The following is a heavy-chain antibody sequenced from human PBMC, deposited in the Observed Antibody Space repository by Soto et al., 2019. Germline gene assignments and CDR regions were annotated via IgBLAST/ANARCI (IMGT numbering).Heavy chain of an antibody. CDR1: GFTFSYYW. CDR3: ARGDRGAFDL. J-gene: IGHJ3*01. D-gene: IGHD1-26*01. CDR2: IHSDGSST. V-gene: IGHV3-74*01. Sequence: EVQLVESGGGLVQPGESLRLSCAASGFTFSYYWMHWVRQAPGKGLVWVSRIHSDGSSTTYADSVKGRFSISRDNARNTVYLQMNGLRAEDTAVYYCARGDRGAFDLWGQGTVLTVSS.